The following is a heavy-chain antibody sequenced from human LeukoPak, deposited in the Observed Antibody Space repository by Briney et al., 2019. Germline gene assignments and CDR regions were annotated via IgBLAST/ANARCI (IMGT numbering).Heavy chain of an antibody. D-gene: IGHD2-21*02. J-gene: IGHJ4*02. V-gene: IGHV1-18*01. CDR3: ARGGSRVVTYGNFDY. CDR1: GYTFSSYA. Sequence: ASVKVSCKPSGYTFSSYAIRWLRQAPGQGLEWMGWISTYSGNTNYAQNLQGRISMAIETSTSTAYMELRSLRSDDTAVYYCARGGSRVVTYGNFDYWGQGTLVTVSS. CDR2: ISTYSGNT.